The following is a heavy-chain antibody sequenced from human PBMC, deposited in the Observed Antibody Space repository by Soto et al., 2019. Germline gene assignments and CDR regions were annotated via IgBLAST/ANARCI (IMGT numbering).Heavy chain of an antibody. CDR3: ARLARIYDFWSGYPTNYYFDY. D-gene: IGHD3-3*01. Sequence: SETLSLTCTVSGGSFSPNYGAWIRQPPGKGLEWVGYIYYSGTTRYNPSLESRVTLSLETSKNQFSLKLSSVTAADTAVYYCARLARIYDFWSGYPTNYYFDYWGQGSLVTVPS. V-gene: IGHV4-59*01. J-gene: IGHJ4*02. CDR1: GGSFSPNY. CDR2: IYYSGTT.